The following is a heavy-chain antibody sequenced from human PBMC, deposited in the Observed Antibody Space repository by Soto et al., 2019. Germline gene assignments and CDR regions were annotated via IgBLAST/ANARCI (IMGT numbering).Heavy chain of an antibody. CDR1: GYTFTSYY. CDR3: ARETYCSGGSCSLYNWFDP. J-gene: IGHJ5*02. V-gene: IGHV1-46*01. D-gene: IGHD2-15*01. Sequence: QVQLVQSGTEVKKPGASVKVSCKASGYTFTSYYMHWVRQAPGQGLEWMGIINPSGGSTSYAQKFQGRVTMTRDTSTSTVYMELSSLRSEDTAVSYCARETYCSGGSCSLYNWFDPWGQGTLVTVSS. CDR2: INPSGGST.